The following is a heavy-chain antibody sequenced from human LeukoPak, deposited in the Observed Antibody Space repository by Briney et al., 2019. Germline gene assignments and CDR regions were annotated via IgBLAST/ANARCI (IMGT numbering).Heavy chain of an antibody. V-gene: IGHV4-34*01. CDR1: GVSFSGYY. CDR2: INHNEST. CDR3: ARGARYGDYGRYFDL. J-gene: IGHJ2*01. Sequence: KPSETLSLTCAVYGVSFSGYYWSWIRQPPGKGLEWIGGINHNESTNYNQSLKSRVTISIDTSKNHFYLKLSTVTAADTAVYYCARGARYGDYGRYFDLWGRGTLVTVSS. D-gene: IGHD4-17*01.